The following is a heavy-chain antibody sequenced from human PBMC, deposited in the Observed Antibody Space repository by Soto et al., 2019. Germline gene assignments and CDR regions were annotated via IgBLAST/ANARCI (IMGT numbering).Heavy chain of an antibody. D-gene: IGHD3-22*01. J-gene: IGHJ4*02. CDR1: GFTFSAST. Sequence: EVQLVESGGGLVQPGGSLKLSCAASGFTFSASTMHWVRQASGKGLEWVGRIRSKANSYATDYAASVKGRFTISRDDSNHTAYLQMNSLKTEDTAVYYCTRGYDNDVEDYWGQGTLVTVSS. CDR2: IRSKANSYAT. V-gene: IGHV3-73*02. CDR3: TRGYDNDVEDY.